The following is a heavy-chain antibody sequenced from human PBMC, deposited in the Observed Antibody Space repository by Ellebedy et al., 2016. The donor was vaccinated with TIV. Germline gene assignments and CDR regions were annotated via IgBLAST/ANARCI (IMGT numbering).Heavy chain of an antibody. V-gene: IGHV1-46*04. D-gene: IGHD6-19*01. Sequence: AASVKVSCKASGYTFTYRYLHWVRQAPGQGLEWLGIINPSGGSTTYAQNLQGRVTMTRDTSTTTVYMELSSLRSEDTAVYYCAKSRSSGWLHTPDYWGQGTLVIVSS. CDR1: GYTFTYRY. J-gene: IGHJ4*02. CDR3: AKSRSSGWLHTPDY. CDR2: INPSGGST.